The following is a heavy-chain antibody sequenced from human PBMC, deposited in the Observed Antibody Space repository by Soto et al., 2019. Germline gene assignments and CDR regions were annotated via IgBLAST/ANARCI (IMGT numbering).Heavy chain of an antibody. Sequence: ASVKVSCKASGGTFSSYTISLVRQAPVQVLELIVRIIPILFIANYSQKFQGRFTITSYKSTITAYMELISLISEYTAVYYCAIGVTSGWYAYWGQGTLVTVSS. CDR1: GGTFSSYT. CDR3: AIGVTSGWYAY. J-gene: IGHJ4*02. D-gene: IGHD6-19*01. V-gene: IGHV1-69*02. CDR2: IIPILFIA.